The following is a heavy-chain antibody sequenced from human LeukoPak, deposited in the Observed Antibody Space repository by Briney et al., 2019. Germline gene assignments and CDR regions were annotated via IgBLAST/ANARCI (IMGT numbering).Heavy chain of an antibody. J-gene: IGHJ5*01. Sequence: GGSLRLSCEASGFTFSDYSMNWVRQAPGEGLEWPSYITSTSDTIYYADFVKGRFTSSRDNAKKSVYLQVNSLRAEDTAVYYCARSSGYPFFDFWGQGTLVTVSS. V-gene: IGHV3-48*01. D-gene: IGHD3-22*01. CDR3: ARSSGYPFFDF. CDR1: GFTFSDYS. CDR2: ITSTSDTI.